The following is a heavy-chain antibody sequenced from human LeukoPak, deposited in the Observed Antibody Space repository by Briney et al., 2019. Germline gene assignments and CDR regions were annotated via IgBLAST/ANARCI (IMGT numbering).Heavy chain of an antibody. J-gene: IGHJ4*02. D-gene: IGHD6-6*01. Sequence: GGSLRLSCAASGFTFSSYAMHWVRQAPGKGLEYVSAISDNGGNTYYADSLKGRFTISRDNSKNTLYLQMSSLRVEDTAVYYCVITSATGPLDYWGQGTLVTVSS. V-gene: IGHV3-64D*09. CDR2: ISDNGGNT. CDR1: GFTFSSYA. CDR3: VITSATGPLDY.